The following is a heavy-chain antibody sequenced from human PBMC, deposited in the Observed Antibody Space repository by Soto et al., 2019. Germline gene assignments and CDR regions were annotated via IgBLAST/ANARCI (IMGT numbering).Heavy chain of an antibody. Sequence: QLQLQESGSGLVKPSQTLSLTCAGSGGSISSGGYYWRWIRQPPGKGLEWIGYIYHSGRTYYNPSLKSRVTISVDRSKNQVSLKLSSVTAADTAVYYCARGMTTVTTVDYWGQGTLVTVSS. V-gene: IGHV4-30-2*01. J-gene: IGHJ4*02. CDR2: IYHSGRT. CDR1: GGSISSGGYY. D-gene: IGHD4-17*01. CDR3: ARGMTTVTTVDY.